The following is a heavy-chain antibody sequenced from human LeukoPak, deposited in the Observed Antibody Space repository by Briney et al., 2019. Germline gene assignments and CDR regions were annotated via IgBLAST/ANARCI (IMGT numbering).Heavy chain of an antibody. D-gene: IGHD5-24*01. CDR3: ARGDGYNFFDY. V-gene: IGHV3-53*01. Sequence: GGSLRLSCAVSGFSLTNNYMSWVRQAPGKGLEWVSVFYVGGATYYADSVKGRFTISRDNSENTLYLQMKSLRAEDTAVYYCARGDGYNFFDYRGQGTLVTVSS. CDR1: GFSLTNNY. J-gene: IGHJ4*02. CDR2: FYVGGAT.